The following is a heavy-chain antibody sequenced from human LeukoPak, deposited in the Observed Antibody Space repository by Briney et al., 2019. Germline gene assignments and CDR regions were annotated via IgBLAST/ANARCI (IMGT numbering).Heavy chain of an antibody. Sequence: SETLSLTCTVSGGSISKSNQYWGWIRQPPGKGLEWVGSVYYTGSKYYNPSFKSRVTIYGDTSKKQISLELTSVTAADTAAYYCARQKGHRDITSLPLMDVWGQGTTVTVSS. CDR1: GGSISKSNQY. J-gene: IGHJ6*02. CDR2: VYYTGSK. CDR3: ARQKGHRDITSLPLMDV. V-gene: IGHV4-39*01. D-gene: IGHD2-15*01.